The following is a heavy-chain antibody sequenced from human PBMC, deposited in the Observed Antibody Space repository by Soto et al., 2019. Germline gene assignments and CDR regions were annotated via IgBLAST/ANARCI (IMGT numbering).Heavy chain of an antibody. CDR2: ISYDGSNK. V-gene: IGHV3-30*18. Sequence: QVQLVESGGGVVQPGRSLRLSCAASGFTFSSYGMHWVRQAPGKGLEWVAVISYDGSNKYYADSVKGRFTISRDNSKNTLYLQMNSLRAEDTAVYYCAKEAQMMLIETIFGELPYTGYYYGMDVWGQGTTVTVSS. CDR1: GFTFSSYG. CDR3: AKEAQMMLIETIFGELPYTGYYYGMDV. D-gene: IGHD3-10*01. J-gene: IGHJ6*02.